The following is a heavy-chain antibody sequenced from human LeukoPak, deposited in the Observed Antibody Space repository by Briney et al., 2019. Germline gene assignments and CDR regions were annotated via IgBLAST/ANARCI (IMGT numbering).Heavy chain of an antibody. J-gene: IGHJ4*02. V-gene: IGHV1-2*02. D-gene: IGHD2-15*01. Sequence: VASVKVSCKASGYTFTGDFMHWMRQAPGQGLEWMGWINPNSGVTKYVEKFQGRVTMTRDTSISTAYMETKSLRSDDTAVYYCARKDGVRGFDYWGQGTLVTVSS. CDR2: INPNSGVT. CDR3: ARKDGVRGFDY. CDR1: GYTFTGDF.